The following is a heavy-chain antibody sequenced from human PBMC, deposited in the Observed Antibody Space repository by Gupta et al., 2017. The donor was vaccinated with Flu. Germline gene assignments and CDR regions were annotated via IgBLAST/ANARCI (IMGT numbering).Heavy chain of an antibody. CDR2: ISGSAITT. D-gene: IGHD2-15*01. CDR3: AKEYLCSRGHCPFDY. V-gene: IGHV3-23*01. Sequence: EVQLLESGGGLVQPGGSLRLSCAASGFTFSSHALNWVRQAPGKGLEWVSSISGSAITTYYADSVKGRFTISRDNSKNTLFLQMNSLRAEDTAIYYCAKEYLCSRGHCPFDYWGQGTLVTVSS. J-gene: IGHJ4*02. CDR1: GFTFSSHA.